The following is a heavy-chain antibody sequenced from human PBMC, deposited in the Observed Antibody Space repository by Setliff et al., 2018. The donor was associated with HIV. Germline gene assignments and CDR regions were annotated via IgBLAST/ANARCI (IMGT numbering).Heavy chain of an antibody. CDR2: TNPNSEVT. D-gene: IGHD3-22*01. V-gene: IGHV1-2*02. CDR3: ARPHYYDSSGHYSPLGY. Sequence: GASVKVSCKASGYAFSDSYMYWVRQAPGQGLECLGWTNPNSEVTNYAQKFQGRFTISRDNAKNTVHLQMNSLRVEDTAVYYCARPHYYDSSGHYSPLGYWGQGTLVTVSS. CDR1: GYAFSDSY. J-gene: IGHJ4*02.